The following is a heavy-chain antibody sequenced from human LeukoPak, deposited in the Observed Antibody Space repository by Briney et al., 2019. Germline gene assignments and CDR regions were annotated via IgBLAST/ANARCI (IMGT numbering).Heavy chain of an antibody. CDR2: IIPILDVA. CDR1: GNNFNSYV. Sequence: SVKVSCKASGNNFNSYVITWVRQAPGQGLEWVGRIIPILDVANSAQKFRGRVTITADKSTNTAHMELSSLTSEDTAVYYCTREGVYSPDGSGYHRDAFDIWGHGTLVIVSS. V-gene: IGHV1-69*04. J-gene: IGHJ3*02. CDR3: TREGVYSPDGSGYHRDAFDI. D-gene: IGHD3-22*01.